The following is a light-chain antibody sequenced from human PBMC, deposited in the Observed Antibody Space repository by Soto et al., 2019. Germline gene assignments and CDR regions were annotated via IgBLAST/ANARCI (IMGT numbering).Light chain of an antibody. CDR3: QQYNNWHGT. J-gene: IGKJ1*01. CDR2: GAS. V-gene: IGKV3D-15*01. Sequence: EIVLTQSPGTLSLSPGERATLSCRASQGLSGTNLAWYQQKPGQAPRLLIYGASTRATGIPARFSGSGSGTEFTLTISSLQSEDFAVYYCQQYNNWHGTFGQGTKVVIK. CDR1: QGLSGTN.